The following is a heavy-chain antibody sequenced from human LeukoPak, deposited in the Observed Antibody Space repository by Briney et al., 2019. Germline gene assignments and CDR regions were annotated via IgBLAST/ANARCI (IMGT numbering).Heavy chain of an antibody. D-gene: IGHD3-10*01. CDR2: ISGSGGST. CDR1: GFTFSSCA. CDR3: AKDPDYYGSGSYYNLDYFDY. J-gene: IGHJ4*02. Sequence: GGSLRLSCAASGFTFSSCAMSWVRQAPGKGLEWVSAISGSGGSTYYADSVKGRFTISRDNSKNTLYLQMNSLRAEDTAVYYCAKDPDYYGSGSYYNLDYFDYWGQGTLVTVSS. V-gene: IGHV3-23*01.